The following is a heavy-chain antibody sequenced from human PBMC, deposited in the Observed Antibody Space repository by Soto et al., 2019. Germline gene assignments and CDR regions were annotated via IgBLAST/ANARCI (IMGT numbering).Heavy chain of an antibody. CDR2: INHSGST. J-gene: IGHJ4*02. Sequence: SETLSLTCAVYGGSFSGYYWSWNRQPPGKGLEWIGEINHSGSTNYNPSLKSRVTISVDTSKNQFSLKLSSVTAADTAVYYCAVSGPRLLIFDYWGQGTLVTVSS. CDR1: GGSFSGYY. CDR3: AVSGPRLLIFDY. D-gene: IGHD2-15*01. V-gene: IGHV4-34*01.